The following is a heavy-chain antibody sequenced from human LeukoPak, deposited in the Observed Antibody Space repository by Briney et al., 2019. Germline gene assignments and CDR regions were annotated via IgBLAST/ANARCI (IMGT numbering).Heavy chain of an antibody. CDR1: GFTFSSYA. CDR3: AKSLAVAEDYFDY. CDR2: ISGSGGST. D-gene: IGHD6-19*01. Sequence: GGSLRLSCAASGFTFSSYAMSWVRQAPGEGLEWVSAISGSGGSTYYADSVKGRFTISRDNSKNTLYLQMNSLRAEDTAVYYCAKSLAVAEDYFDYWGQGTLVTVSS. J-gene: IGHJ4*02. V-gene: IGHV3-23*01.